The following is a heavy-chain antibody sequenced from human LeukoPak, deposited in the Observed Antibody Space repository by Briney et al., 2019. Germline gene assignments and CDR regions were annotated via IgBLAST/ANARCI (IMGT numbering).Heavy chain of an antibody. CDR1: GYTFADYS. J-gene: IGHJ3*01. CDR3: ARAVEASALDV. CDR2: INPDTGVA. Sequence: ASVKVSCKASGYTFADYSIHWVRQAPGQGLECMGWINPDTGVAKYAQTFQGRVTMTRDTSITTTYMELSNLRSDDTAVYYCARAVEASALDVWGQGIMVTVSS. V-gene: IGHV1-2*02.